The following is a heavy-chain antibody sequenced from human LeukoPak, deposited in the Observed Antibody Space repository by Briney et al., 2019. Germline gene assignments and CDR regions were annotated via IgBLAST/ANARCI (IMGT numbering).Heavy chain of an antibody. Sequence: ASVKVSCKASGYTFTSYGISWVRQAPGQGLEWMGWISAYNGNTNYAQKLRGRVTMTTDTSTSTAYMELRSLRSDDTAVYYCARDGYYDFWSGYLSYLDYWGQGTLVTVSS. D-gene: IGHD3-3*01. CDR2: ISAYNGNT. CDR1: GYTFTSYG. CDR3: ARDGYYDFWSGYLSYLDY. J-gene: IGHJ4*02. V-gene: IGHV1-18*01.